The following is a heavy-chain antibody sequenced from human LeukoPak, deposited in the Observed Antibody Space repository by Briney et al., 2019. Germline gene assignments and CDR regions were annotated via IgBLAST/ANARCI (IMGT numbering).Heavy chain of an antibody. Sequence: SETLSLTCTVSGGSISTYYWNWIRQPPGKGLEWIGYIYYSGSTNYNPSLKSRVTISVDTSKNQFSLKLSSVTAADTAVYYCARPQYRYWYFDLWGRGTLVTVSS. D-gene: IGHD3-16*02. V-gene: IGHV4-59*01. CDR3: ARPQYRYWYFDL. CDR2: IYYSGST. J-gene: IGHJ2*01. CDR1: GGSISTYY.